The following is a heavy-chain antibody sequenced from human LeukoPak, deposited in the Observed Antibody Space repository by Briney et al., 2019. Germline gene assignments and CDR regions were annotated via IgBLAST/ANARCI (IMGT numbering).Heavy chain of an antibody. CDR3: AKSGPSAAGIEDY. V-gene: IGHV3-9*01. CDR1: GFTFDDYA. J-gene: IGHJ4*02. Sequence: TGGSLRLSCAASGFTFDDYAMHWVRQAPGKGLEWVSGISWNSGSIGYADSVKGRFTISRDNAKNSLYLQMNSLRAEDTALYYCAKSGPSAAGIEDYWGQGTLVTVSS. D-gene: IGHD6-13*01. CDR2: ISWNSGSI.